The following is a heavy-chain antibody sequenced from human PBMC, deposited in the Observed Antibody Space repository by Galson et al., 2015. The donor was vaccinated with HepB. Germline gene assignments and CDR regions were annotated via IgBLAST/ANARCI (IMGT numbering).Heavy chain of an antibody. CDR1: GFTFSNYA. CDR2: ISGSGDAT. Sequence: SLRLSCAASGFTFSNYAMKWARQAPGKGLEWVSGISGSGDATYYADSVKGRFTISRDNSKDTLFLQMNSLRAEDTAVYYCAKGIFEVVVIGTQDNRFDPWGQGTLVTVSS. V-gene: IGHV3-23*01. J-gene: IGHJ5*02. D-gene: IGHD2-15*01. CDR3: AKGIFEVVVIGTQDNRFDP.